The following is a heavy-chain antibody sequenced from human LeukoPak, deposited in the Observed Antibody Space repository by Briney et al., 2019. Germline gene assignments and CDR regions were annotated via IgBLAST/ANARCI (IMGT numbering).Heavy chain of an antibody. J-gene: IGHJ1*01. CDR2: ISSSDSTI. CDR3: ARANIAARPVPYFQH. V-gene: IGHV3-48*03. CDR1: GFAFSSYE. Sequence: QPGGSLRLSCAASGFAFSSYEMHWVRQPPGKGLEWVSYISSSDSTIYYADSVKGRFTISRDNAKNSLYLQMNSLRAEDTAVYYCARANIAARPVPYFQHWGQGTLVTVSS. D-gene: IGHD6-6*01.